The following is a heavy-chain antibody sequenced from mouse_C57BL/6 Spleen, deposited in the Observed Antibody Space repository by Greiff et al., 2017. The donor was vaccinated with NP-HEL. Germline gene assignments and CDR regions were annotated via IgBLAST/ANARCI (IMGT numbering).Heavy chain of an antibody. V-gene: IGHV1-80*01. CDR2: IYPGDGDT. CDR1: GYAFSSYW. D-gene: IGHD2-3*01. Sequence: VQLQQSGAELVKPGASVKISCKASGYAFSSYWMNWVKQRPGKGLEWIGQIYPGDGDTNYNGKFKGKATLTADKSSSTAYMQLSSLTSEDSAVYFCARSMMVNYCDYWGQGTTLTVSS. J-gene: IGHJ2*01. CDR3: ARSMMVNYCDY.